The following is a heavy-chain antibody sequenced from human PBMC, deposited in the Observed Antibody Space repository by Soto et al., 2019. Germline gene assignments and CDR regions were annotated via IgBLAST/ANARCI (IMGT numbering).Heavy chain of an antibody. V-gene: IGHV4-4*07. CDR1: NGSITSYY. D-gene: IGHD3-10*01. CDR2: IHYSGAT. J-gene: IGHJ4*02. Sequence: QLQLQESGPGLVKPSETLSLTCTVSNGSITSYYWNWIRQPAGKGLEWIGRIHYSGATNYSPSLKSRVTLSVDVSKNQFSLGLSSVTAADTAVYYCAREYTYGAPYYFDYWGRGALVTVSS. CDR3: AREYTYGAPYYFDY.